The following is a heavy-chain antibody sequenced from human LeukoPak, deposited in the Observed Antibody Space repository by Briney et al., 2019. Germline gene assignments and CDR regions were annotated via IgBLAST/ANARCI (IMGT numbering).Heavy chain of an antibody. CDR3: AASIAARRGYDY. D-gene: IGHD6-6*01. V-gene: IGHV3-64*01. J-gene: IGHJ4*02. CDR2: ISSNGGST. CDR1: GFTFSSYA. Sequence: EGSLRLSCAASGFTFSSYAMHWVRQAPGKGLEYVSAISSNGGSTYYANSVKGRFTISRDNSKNTLYLQMGSLRAEDMAVYYCAASIAARRGYDYWGQGTLVTVSS.